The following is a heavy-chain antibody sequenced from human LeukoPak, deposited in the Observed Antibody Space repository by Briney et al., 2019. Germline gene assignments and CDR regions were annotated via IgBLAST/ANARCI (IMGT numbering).Heavy chain of an antibody. CDR3: ARHPKWRGPTFFFDY. Sequence: SETLSLTCAVYGGSFSGYYWSWIRQPPGKGLEWIGEINHSGSTNYNPSLKSRVTISVDTSKNQFSLKLSSVTAADTAVYYCARHPKWRGPTFFFDYWGQGTLVTVSS. D-gene: IGHD1-26*01. J-gene: IGHJ4*02. CDR2: INHSGST. CDR1: GGSFSGYY. V-gene: IGHV4-34*01.